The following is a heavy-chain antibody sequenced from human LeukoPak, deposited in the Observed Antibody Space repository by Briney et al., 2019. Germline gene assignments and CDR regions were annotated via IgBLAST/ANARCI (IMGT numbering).Heavy chain of an antibody. CDR2: IYYSGST. J-gene: IGHJ4*02. CDR1: GGSISSYY. V-gene: IGHV4-59*01. Sequence: SETLSLTCTVSGGSISSYYWSWIRQPPGKGLEWIGYIYYSGSTNYNPSLKSRVTISVDTSKNQFSLRLSSVTAADTAVYYCARETYYDFWSGHRGFDYWGQGTLVTVSS. D-gene: IGHD3-3*01. CDR3: ARETYYDFWSGHRGFDY.